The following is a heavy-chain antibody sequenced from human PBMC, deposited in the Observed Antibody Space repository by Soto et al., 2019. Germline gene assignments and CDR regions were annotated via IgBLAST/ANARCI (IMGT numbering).Heavy chain of an antibody. V-gene: IGHV4-59*01. D-gene: IGHD1-7*01. J-gene: IGHJ6*02. Sequence: QVQLQESGPGLVKPSETLSLTCTVSGGSISSYYWSWIRQPPGKGLEWIGYIYYSGSTNYNPSLKSRVTISGDTSKNQFSLKLSSVTAADTAVYYCAREGLTGTIGVYYYYGMDVWGQGTTVTVSS. CDR2: IYYSGST. CDR3: AREGLTGTIGVYYYYGMDV. CDR1: GGSISSYY.